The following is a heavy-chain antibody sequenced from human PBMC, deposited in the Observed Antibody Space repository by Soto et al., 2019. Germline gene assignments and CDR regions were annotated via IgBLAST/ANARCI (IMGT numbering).Heavy chain of an antibody. V-gene: IGHV4-59*08. Sequence: SETLSLTCTVSGGSISSYYWSWIRQPPGKGLEWIGYFYYSGSTNYNPSLRSRVTISVDTSKNQFSLKLSSVTAADTAVYYCARLRGLTTSHNWFDPWGQGTLVTVSS. CDR2: FYYSGST. D-gene: IGHD3-3*01. CDR3: ARLRGLTTSHNWFDP. CDR1: GGSISSYY. J-gene: IGHJ5*02.